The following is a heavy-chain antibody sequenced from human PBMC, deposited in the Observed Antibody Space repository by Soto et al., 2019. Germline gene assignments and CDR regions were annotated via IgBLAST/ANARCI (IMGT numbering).Heavy chain of an antibody. Sequence: LSLTCAVYGGSFSGYYWSWIRHPPGKGLEWIGEINHSGSTNYNPSLKSRVTISVDTSKNQFSLKLSSVTAADTAVYYCARGLDSSGYFVVNWFDPWGQGTLVTVSS. D-gene: IGHD3-22*01. J-gene: IGHJ5*02. CDR1: GGSFSGYY. CDR3: ARGLDSSGYFVVNWFDP. V-gene: IGHV4-34*01. CDR2: INHSGST.